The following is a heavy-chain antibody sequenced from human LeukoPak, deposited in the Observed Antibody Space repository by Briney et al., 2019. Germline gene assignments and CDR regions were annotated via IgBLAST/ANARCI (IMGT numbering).Heavy chain of an antibody. V-gene: IGHV3-20*04. CDR3: ARERYYYYMDV. Sequence: GGSLRLSCAASGFTFDDYGMSWVRQAPGKALVWLSGFNWNGGSTGYADSVKGRFTISRDNAKNSLYLQMNSLRAEDTALYYCARERYYYYMDVWGKGTTVTVSS. CDR1: GFTFDDYG. J-gene: IGHJ6*03. CDR2: FNWNGGST.